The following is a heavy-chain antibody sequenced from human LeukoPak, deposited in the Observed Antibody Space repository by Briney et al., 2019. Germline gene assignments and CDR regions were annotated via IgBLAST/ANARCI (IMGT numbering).Heavy chain of an antibody. J-gene: IGHJ6*02. CDR1: GYTFTSYY. V-gene: IGHV1-46*01. Sequence: GASVKVSCKASGYTFTSYYMHWVRRAPGQGLEWMGIINPSGGSTSYAQKFQGRVTMTRDTSTSTVYMELSSLRSEDTAVYYCARDVYDSSGSRANGMDVWGQGTTVTVSS. CDR3: ARDVYDSSGSRANGMDV. D-gene: IGHD3-22*01. CDR2: INPSGGST.